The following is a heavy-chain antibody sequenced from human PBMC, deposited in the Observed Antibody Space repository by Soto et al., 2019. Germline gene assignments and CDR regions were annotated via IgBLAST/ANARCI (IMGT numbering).Heavy chain of an antibody. CDR2: IIPIFGTA. J-gene: IGHJ4*02. D-gene: IGHD4-17*01. CDR3: ARDALYGDYSWTFDY. CDR1: GGTFSSYA. V-gene: IGHV1-69*13. Sequence: SVKVSCKASGGTFSSYAISWVRQAPGQGLEWMGGIIPIFGTANYAQKFQGRVTITADESTSTAYMELSSLRSEDTAVYYCARDALYGDYSWTFDYWSQGTLVTVSS.